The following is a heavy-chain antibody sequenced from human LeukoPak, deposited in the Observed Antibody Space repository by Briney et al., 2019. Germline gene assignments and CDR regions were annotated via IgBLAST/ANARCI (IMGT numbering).Heavy chain of an antibody. V-gene: IGHV3-48*03. Sequence: GGSLRLSCAASGFTFSSYEMNWVRQAPGKGLEWVSYISSSGSTICSADSVKGRFTMSRDNAKNSLYLQMNSLRAEDTAVYYCAKDLNYGDLLDYWGQGTLVTVSS. CDR2: ISSSGSTI. CDR1: GFTFSSYE. D-gene: IGHD4-17*01. J-gene: IGHJ4*02. CDR3: AKDLNYGDLLDY.